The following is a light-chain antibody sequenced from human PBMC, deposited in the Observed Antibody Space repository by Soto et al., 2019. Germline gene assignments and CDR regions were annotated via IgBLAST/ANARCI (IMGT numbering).Light chain of an antibody. Sequence: EIVMTQSPDTLSVSPGERATLFCRASQSVSSTVAWYQQRPGQAPRLLIYGASTRATGIPARFSGSGSGTEFTLTISSLQSEDFAVYYCQQYNNWPRTFGQGTKVDI. CDR2: GAS. V-gene: IGKV3-15*01. CDR3: QQYNNWPRT. J-gene: IGKJ1*01. CDR1: QSVSST.